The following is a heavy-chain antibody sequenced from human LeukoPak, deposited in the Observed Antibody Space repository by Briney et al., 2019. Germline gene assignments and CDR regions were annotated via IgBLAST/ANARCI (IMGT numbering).Heavy chain of an antibody. CDR1: GFSFSSYA. D-gene: IGHD6-19*01. CDR3: AKESQSRYSSGCFDY. Sequence: PGGSLRLSCATSGFSFSSYAMSWVRQAPGKGLEWVSAISGSGGSTYYADSVKGRFTISRDNSKNTLYLQMNSLRAEDTAVYYCAKESQSRYSSGCFDYWGQGTLVTVSS. CDR2: ISGSGGST. J-gene: IGHJ4*02. V-gene: IGHV3-23*01.